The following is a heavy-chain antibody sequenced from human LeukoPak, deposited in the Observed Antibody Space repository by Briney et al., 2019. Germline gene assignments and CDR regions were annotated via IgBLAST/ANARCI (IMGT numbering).Heavy chain of an antibody. CDR3: ARAEYYYDSSGYYYLDY. D-gene: IGHD3-22*01. CDR2: INPNSGDT. CDR1: GYTFTGYY. V-gene: IGHV1-2*02. J-gene: IGHJ4*02. Sequence: ASVKVSCKASGYTFTGYYMLWVRQAAGQGLKWLGWINPNSGDTNYAQKFQGRVTMTRDTSISTAYMELSRLRSDDTAVYYCARAEYYYDSSGYYYLDYWGQGTLVTVSS.